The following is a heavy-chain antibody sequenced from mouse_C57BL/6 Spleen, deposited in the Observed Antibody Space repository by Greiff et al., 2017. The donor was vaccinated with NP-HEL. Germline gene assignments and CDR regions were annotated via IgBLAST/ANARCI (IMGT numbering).Heavy chain of an antibody. CDR1: GYTFTDYY. CDR3: ARYSNNGDY. Sequence: VQLQQSGPELVKPGASVKISCKASGYTFTDYYMNWVKQSHGKSLEWIGDINPNNGGTSYNQKFKGKATLTVDKSSSTAYMELRSLTSEDSAVYYCARYSNNGDYWGQGTSVTVSS. D-gene: IGHD2-5*01. V-gene: IGHV1-26*01. J-gene: IGHJ4*01. CDR2: INPNNGGT.